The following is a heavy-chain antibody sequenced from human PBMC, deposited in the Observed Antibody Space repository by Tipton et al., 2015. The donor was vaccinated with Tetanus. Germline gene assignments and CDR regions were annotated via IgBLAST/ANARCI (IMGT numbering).Heavy chain of an antibody. CDR2: IYYTEST. Sequence: TLSLTCTVSGGSISSRSYYWSWIRQHPVKGLEWIGYIYYTESTYYNPSLKSRVIISADTSKNQFSLKLSSVTAADTAVYYCARIGWLQQNKPAFDIWGQGTVVTVSS. D-gene: IGHD5-24*01. J-gene: IGHJ3*02. V-gene: IGHV4-31*03. CDR3: ARIGWLQQNKPAFDI. CDR1: GGSISSRSYY.